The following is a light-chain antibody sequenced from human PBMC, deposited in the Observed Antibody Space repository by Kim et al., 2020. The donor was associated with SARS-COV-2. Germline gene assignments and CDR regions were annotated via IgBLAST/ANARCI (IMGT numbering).Light chain of an antibody. CDR2: AAS. J-gene: IGKJ4*01. CDR1: QTINNF. V-gene: IGKV1-39*01. Sequence: DIQMTQSPSSLSASVGDRVTITCRTSQTINNFLNWFQQKPGRAPKLLIYAASSLQSGVPSRFTGSGSGTEFALTISSLQPEDFATYYCQQNYGIPLTFGGGTKVDIK. CDR3: QQNYGIPLT.